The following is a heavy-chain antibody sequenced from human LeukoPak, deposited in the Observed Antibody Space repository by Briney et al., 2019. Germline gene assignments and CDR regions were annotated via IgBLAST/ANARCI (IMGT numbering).Heavy chain of an antibody. J-gene: IGHJ4*02. CDR1: GFTFSGSA. CDR3: TRPYDHSEY. Sequence: GGSLRLSCAASGFTFSGSAIHWVRQASGKGLEWIGRIKSKAYNYATTYAASVKGRFSISRDDSKSTAYLQMNSLKTEDTAVYFCTRPYDHSEYWGQGTLVTVSS. D-gene: IGHD1-14*01. V-gene: IGHV3-73*01. CDR2: IKSKAYNYAT.